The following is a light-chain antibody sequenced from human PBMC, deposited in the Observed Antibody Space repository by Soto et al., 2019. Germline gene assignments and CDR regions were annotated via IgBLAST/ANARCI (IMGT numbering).Light chain of an antibody. CDR1: PSVSRSY. V-gene: IGKV3-20*01. Sequence: EIVLTQSPGTLSLSPGERATLSCRASPSVSRSYLTWYYQKPGQAPRRLIYCPSSRATGIPDRFSCSGSGREMTLPISRLEPEDYAVYFCQLGWTFGHGTKVEIK. CDR2: CPS. CDR3: QLGWT. J-gene: IGKJ1*01.